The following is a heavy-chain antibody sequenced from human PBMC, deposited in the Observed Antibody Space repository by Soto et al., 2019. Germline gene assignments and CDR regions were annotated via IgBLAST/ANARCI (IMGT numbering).Heavy chain of an antibody. CDR1: GYSFTSYW. J-gene: IGHJ6*02. D-gene: IGHD6-6*01. Sequence: GESLKISCKGSGYSFTSYWIGWVRQMPGKGLEWMGIIYPGDSDTRYGPSFQGQVTISADKSISTAYLQWSSLKASDTAMYYCARLGSSSPDYYGMDVWGQGTTVTV. CDR2: IYPGDSDT. CDR3: ARLGSSSPDYYGMDV. V-gene: IGHV5-51*01.